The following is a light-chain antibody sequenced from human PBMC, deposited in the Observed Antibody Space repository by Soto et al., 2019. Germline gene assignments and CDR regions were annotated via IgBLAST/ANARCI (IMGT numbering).Light chain of an antibody. V-gene: IGKV3D-20*01. CDR1: QSVSGAY. Sequence: EIVLTQSPATLSLSPGERATLSCGASQSVSGAYLAWYQQKPGLAPRLLIYDAFGRATGIPARFSGSGSGTDFTLTISRLEPEDFAVYYCQQYSSSPQTFGQGTKVEIK. CDR3: QQYSSSPQT. CDR2: DAF. J-gene: IGKJ1*01.